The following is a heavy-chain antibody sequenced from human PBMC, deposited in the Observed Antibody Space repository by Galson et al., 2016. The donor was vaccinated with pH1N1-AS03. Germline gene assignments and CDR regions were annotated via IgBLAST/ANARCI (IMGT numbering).Heavy chain of an antibody. CDR2: IFPGDSDT. CDR1: GYGFNGYW. J-gene: IGHJ3*01. Sequence: QSGAEVKKPGDSLKISCKSSGYGFNGYWTGWMRQMPGKGLEWMGIIFPGDSDTRYSPSFQGQVTISADKSTRTTYLQWRSLKASDTAIYYCARPAHYDSSGRDALDVWGQGTMLIVSS. D-gene: IGHD3-22*01. CDR3: ARPAHYDSSGRDALDV. V-gene: IGHV5-51*03.